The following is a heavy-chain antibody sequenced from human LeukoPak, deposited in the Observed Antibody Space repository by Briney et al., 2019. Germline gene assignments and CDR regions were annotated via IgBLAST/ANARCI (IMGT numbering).Heavy chain of an antibody. CDR3: ARSSGSGWYEY. CDR2: INPGDSDT. J-gene: IGHJ4*02. D-gene: IGHD6-19*01. CDR1: GYSFTSSW. Sequence: GESLKISCQASGYSFTSSWIGWARQMPGKGLEWMAIINPGDSDTRYSPSFQGQVTISADKSISTVYLQWGSLKASDTAMYYCARSSGSGWYEYWGQGTLVTVSS. V-gene: IGHV5-51*01.